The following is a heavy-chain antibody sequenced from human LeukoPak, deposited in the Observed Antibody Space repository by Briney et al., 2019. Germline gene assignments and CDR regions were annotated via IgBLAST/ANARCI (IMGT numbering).Heavy chain of an antibody. Sequence: SETLSLTCTVSGGSISSYYWSWIRQPPGKGLEWIGYIYYSGSTNYNPSLKSRVTISVDTSKHQFSLKLSSVTAADTAVYYCARNWYSSSWYTPGYYFDYWGQGTLVTVSS. CDR2: IYYSGST. CDR1: GGSISSYY. CDR3: ARNWYSSSWYTPGYYFDY. V-gene: IGHV4-59*01. J-gene: IGHJ4*02. D-gene: IGHD6-13*01.